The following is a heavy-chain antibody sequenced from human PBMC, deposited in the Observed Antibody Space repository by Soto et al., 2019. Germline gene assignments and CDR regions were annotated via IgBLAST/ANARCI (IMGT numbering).Heavy chain of an antibody. V-gene: IGHV1-18*04. D-gene: IGHD5-12*01. CDR3: ARVVKAGGYGVCGRYYFDF. CDR2: ITAYSGTT. J-gene: IGHJ4*01. Sequence: QVQLVQSGAAVKKPGASVKVSCKASGYTFTTYGITWVRQAPGQALEWMGWITAYSGTTNYAQKLQGRLTVTTDTATITASMDLRSLRSDDTAVYYCARVVKAGGYGVCGRYYFDFWGQGSLVTVSA. CDR1: GYTFTTYG.